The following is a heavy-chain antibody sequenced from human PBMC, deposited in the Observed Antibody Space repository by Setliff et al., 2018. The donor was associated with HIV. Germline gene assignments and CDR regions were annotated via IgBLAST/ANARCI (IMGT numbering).Heavy chain of an antibody. D-gene: IGHD3-9*01. Sequence: SETLSLTCTVSGGSVNSGGYYWTWIRQHPGKGLEWIGYVYYTATTYLNPSLGSRLTISVDTSKNQFSLKLSFVTAADTAIYYCARGYYDILTGYYYFDYWGQGTLVTVSS. CDR3: ARGYYDILTGYYYFDY. CDR2: VYYTATT. J-gene: IGHJ4*02. CDR1: GGSVNSGGYY. V-gene: IGHV4-31*03.